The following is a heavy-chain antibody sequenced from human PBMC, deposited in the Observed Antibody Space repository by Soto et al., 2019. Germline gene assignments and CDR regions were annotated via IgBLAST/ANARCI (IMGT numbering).Heavy chain of an antibody. CDR3: ARGPIGTAMVTVYYYYGLDV. V-gene: IGHV4-59*01. J-gene: IGHJ6*02. Sequence: PSETLYLTCTVSGGSISSYYWSWIRQPPGKGLEGIGYSYYSGSTNYNPSLKSRVTISVDTSKNQFSLKLSSVTAADTAGYYCARGPIGTAMVTVYYYYGLDVWGQGNTVTVS. D-gene: IGHD5-18*01. CDR1: GGSISSYY. CDR2: SYYSGST.